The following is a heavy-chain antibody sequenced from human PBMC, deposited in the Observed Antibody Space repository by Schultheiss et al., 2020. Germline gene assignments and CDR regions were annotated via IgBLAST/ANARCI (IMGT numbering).Heavy chain of an antibody. CDR3: ARLSTWYGMDV. CDR2: IYYSGST. Sequence: GSLRLSCTVSGGSISSYYWSWIRQPPGKGLEWIGYIYYSGSTYYNPSLKSRVTISVDTSKNQFSLKLNSVTAADTAVYHCARLSTWYGMDVWGQGTTVTVSS. J-gene: IGHJ6*02. CDR1: GGSISSYY. V-gene: IGHV4-59*01. D-gene: IGHD2-2*01.